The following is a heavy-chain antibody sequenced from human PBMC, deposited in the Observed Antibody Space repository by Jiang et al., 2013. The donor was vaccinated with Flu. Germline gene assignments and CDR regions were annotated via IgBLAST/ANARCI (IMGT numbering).Heavy chain of an antibody. CDR1: GESFSVYRESFSAYY. D-gene: IGHD4-17*01. Sequence: LLKPSETLSLTCGVYGESFSVYRESFSAYYWSWIRQPPGKGLEWIGEINHSGSTNNNPSLKSRVTISLDTSKNQFSLKLNSVTAADTAVYYCARDVRYSRRTVTTYERATWFDPWGQGTLVTVSS. CDR2: INHSGST. V-gene: IGHV4-34*01. J-gene: IGHJ5*02. CDR3: ARDVRYSRRTVTTYERATWFDP.